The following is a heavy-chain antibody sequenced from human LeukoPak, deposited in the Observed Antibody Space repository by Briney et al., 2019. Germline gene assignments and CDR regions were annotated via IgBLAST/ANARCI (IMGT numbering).Heavy chain of an antibody. CDR3: ARGASGTLTEGYYFDY. J-gene: IGHJ4*02. V-gene: IGHV4-59*13. D-gene: IGHD1-1*01. CDR1: GGSISSYY. CDR2: IYYSGST. Sequence: PSETLSLTCTVSGGSISSYYWSWIRQPPGKGLEWIGYIYYSGSTNYNPSLKSRVTISVDTSKNQFPLKLSSVTAADTAVYYCARGASGTLTEGYYFDYWGQGTLVTVSS.